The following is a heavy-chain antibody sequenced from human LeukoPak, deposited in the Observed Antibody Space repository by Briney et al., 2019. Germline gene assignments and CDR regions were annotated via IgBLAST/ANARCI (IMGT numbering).Heavy chain of an antibody. D-gene: IGHD4/OR15-4a*01. Sequence: ASVKVSCKASGYTFTVHYLYWLRQAPGQGLEWMGWIKPDSGATNFAQNFQGRVTMTSDTSINTAYMELSSLTSDDTAMYYCARDHDYGPDYWGQGTLVTVSA. J-gene: IGHJ4*02. V-gene: IGHV1-2*02. CDR1: GYTFTVHY. CDR3: ARDHDYGPDY. CDR2: IKPDSGAT.